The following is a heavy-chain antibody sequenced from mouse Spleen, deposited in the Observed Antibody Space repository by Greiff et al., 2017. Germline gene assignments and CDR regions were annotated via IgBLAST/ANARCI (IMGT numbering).Heavy chain of an antibody. Sequence: QVQLQQSGAELVRPGASVTLSCKASGYTFTDYEMHWVKQTPVHGLEWIGAIDPETGGTAYNQKFKGKAILTADKSSSTAYMELRSLTSEDSAVYYCTRGGGFYGNYGSWYFDVWGAGTTVTVSS. CDR1: GYTFTDYE. CDR2: IDPETGGT. J-gene: IGHJ1*01. D-gene: IGHD2-1*01. V-gene: IGHV1-15*01. CDR3: TRGGGFYGNYGSWYFDV.